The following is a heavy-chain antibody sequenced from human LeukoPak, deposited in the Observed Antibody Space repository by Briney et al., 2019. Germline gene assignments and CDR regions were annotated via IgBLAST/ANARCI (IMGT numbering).Heavy chain of an antibody. Sequence: GGSLSLSCAASGFTVSSNYMSWVRQAPGKGLEWVSVIYSGGSTYYADSVKGRFTISRDNAKNSLYLQMNSLRAEDTAVYYCARSRGYSSGWYGYWGQGTLVTVSS. J-gene: IGHJ4*02. CDR2: IYSGGST. CDR1: GFTVSSNY. D-gene: IGHD6-19*01. CDR3: ARSRGYSSGWYGY. V-gene: IGHV3-66*01.